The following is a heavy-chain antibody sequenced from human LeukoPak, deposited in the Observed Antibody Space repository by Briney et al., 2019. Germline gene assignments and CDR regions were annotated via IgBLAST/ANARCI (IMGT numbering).Heavy chain of an antibody. D-gene: IGHD6-6*01. J-gene: IGHJ4*02. CDR2: IYASGST. Sequence: SEILSLTCTVSGGSISSYYWSWIRQPAGKGLEWIGRIYASGSTYYNPSLKSRVTMSVDTSKNQFSLMLTTVTAADTAVYYCARDSNLEYSSSRGLGRWGQGTLVTVSS. CDR1: GGSISSYY. CDR3: ARDSNLEYSSSRGLGR. V-gene: IGHV4-4*07.